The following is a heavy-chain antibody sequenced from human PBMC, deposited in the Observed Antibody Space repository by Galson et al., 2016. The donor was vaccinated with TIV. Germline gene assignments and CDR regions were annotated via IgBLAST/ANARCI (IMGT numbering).Heavy chain of an antibody. Sequence: SLRLSCAASGFTISSYEMSWVRQAPGKGLEWLSTSGGSTIYSADSLKGRFTVSRDNAKNSLYLQMNSLRAEDTGLYYCARDGIFSTIFGREEYLYYYYMDVWGKGNTVTVSS. D-gene: IGHD3-3*01. CDR2: TSGGSTI. CDR3: ARDGIFSTIFGREEYLYYYYMDV. CDR1: GFTISSYE. J-gene: IGHJ6*03. V-gene: IGHV3-48*03.